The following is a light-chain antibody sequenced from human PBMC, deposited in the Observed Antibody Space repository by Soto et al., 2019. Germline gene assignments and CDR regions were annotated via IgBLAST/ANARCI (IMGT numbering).Light chain of an antibody. V-gene: IGKV1-5*01. CDR2: DAS. Sequence: IPLTQSPYTLKKSIGDRVTITCRASQTITRWMAWCQQKPGKAPKLLIYDASTLESGVPSRFSGSRSGTEFTLTISSLQPDDCATYYCQQYNSYSWRFGQGAKADI. CDR1: QTITRW. CDR3: QQYNSYSWR. J-gene: IGKJ1*01.